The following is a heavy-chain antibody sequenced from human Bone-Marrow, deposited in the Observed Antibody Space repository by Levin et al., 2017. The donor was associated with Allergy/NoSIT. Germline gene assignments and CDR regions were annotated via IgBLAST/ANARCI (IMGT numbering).Heavy chain of an antibody. CDR1: GFSLSSSGVG. CDR3: ARLSRWVAHH. J-gene: IGHJ1*01. V-gene: IGHV2-5*02. Sequence: GSGPTLVKPTQTLTLTCSFSGFSLSSSGVGVGWIRQPPGKALEWLALIYWDDDKRYSPSLNSRLTITKDTSKNQVVLTLTNMDPVDTATYYCARLSRWVAHHWGQGTLVTVSS. D-gene: IGHD6-19*01. CDR2: IYWDDDK.